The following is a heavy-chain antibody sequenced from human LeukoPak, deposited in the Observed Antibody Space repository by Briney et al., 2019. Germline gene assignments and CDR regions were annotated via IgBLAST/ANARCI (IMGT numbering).Heavy chain of an antibody. V-gene: IGHV1-24*01. CDR3: ATYYYDSSGYS. J-gene: IGHJ4*02. Sequence: ASVKVSCKVSGYTLTELSMHWVRQALGKGLEWMGGLDREDGETIYAQKFQGRVTMTEDTSTDTAYMELSSLRSEDTAVYYCATYYYDSSGYSWGQGTLVTVSS. CDR2: LDREDGET. CDR1: GYTLTELS. D-gene: IGHD3-22*01.